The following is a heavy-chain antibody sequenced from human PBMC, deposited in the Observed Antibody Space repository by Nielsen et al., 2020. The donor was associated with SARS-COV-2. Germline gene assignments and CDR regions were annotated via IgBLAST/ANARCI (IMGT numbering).Heavy chain of an antibody. J-gene: IGHJ4*02. Sequence: GSLRLSCSVSGGSISSNFYYWGWIRQPPGKGLEWIGSHYYGGSTYYNPSLKSRVTISVDTSKNQFSLKLSSVTAADTAVYYCARDDDNWGSLAYWGQGTLVTVSS. CDR2: HYYGGST. D-gene: IGHD7-27*01. CDR1: GGSISSNFYY. CDR3: ARDDDNWGSLAY. V-gene: IGHV4-39*07.